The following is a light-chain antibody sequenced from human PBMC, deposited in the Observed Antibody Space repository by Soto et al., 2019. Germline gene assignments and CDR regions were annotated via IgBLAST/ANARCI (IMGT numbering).Light chain of an antibody. Sequence: QSELTQPPSVTGSPGQSITIFCTGTSSDGGGYNHVSWYQQHPGTAPKLMMYDVSNRPSGVSNRSSGSKSGNTASLTISGLQAEDEADYYCSSYPSSSTLDVFGAGTKVTVL. J-gene: IGLJ1*01. V-gene: IGLV2-14*01. CDR2: DVS. CDR3: SSYPSSSTLDV. CDR1: SSDGGGYNH.